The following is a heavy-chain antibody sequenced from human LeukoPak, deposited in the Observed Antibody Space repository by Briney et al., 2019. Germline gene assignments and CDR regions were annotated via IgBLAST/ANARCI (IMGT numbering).Heavy chain of an antibody. D-gene: IGHD1-1*01. CDR2: VSGSGSSA. J-gene: IGHJ6*02. CDR3: AKGMGHSTTYGMDV. V-gene: IGHV3-23*01. Sequence: GGSLTLSCAASGFIFSNYAMNWVRQAPGAGLEWVSSVSGSGSSAYHADSVEGRFTISRDNSQSTVYLQMSSLRPEDTAIYYCAKGMGHSTTYGMDVWGQGTTVTVSS. CDR1: GFIFSNYA.